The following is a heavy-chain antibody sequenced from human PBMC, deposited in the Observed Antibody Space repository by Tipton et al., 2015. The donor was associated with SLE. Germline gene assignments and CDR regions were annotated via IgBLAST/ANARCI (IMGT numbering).Heavy chain of an antibody. CDR1: GYTFTYPY. CDR3: AGVLDGRNYDVSSGHTSYYFYYMDV. J-gene: IGHJ6*03. Sequence: QLVQSGAEVRKTGSSVKVSCTASGYTFTYPYLHWVRQAPGQGLEWMGWISAYNGNTNYAQKLQGRVTMTTDTSTSTAYMELRSLRSEDTAVYYCAGVLDGRNYDVSSGHTSYYFYYMDVWGQGTTVTVSS. D-gene: IGHD3-3*01. CDR2: ISAYNGNT. V-gene: IGHV1-18*04.